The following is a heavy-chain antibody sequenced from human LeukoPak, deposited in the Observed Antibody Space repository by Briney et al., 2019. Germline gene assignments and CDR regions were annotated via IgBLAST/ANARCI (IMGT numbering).Heavy chain of an antibody. CDR2: INPNSGGT. CDR3: ARVTPPYYYGSGSPFDY. J-gene: IGHJ4*02. D-gene: IGHD3-10*01. V-gene: IGHV1-2*02. Sequence: ASVKVSCKASGYTFTGYYMHWVRQAPGQGLEWMGWINPNSGGTNYAQKFQGRVTMTRDTSIRTAYMELSRLRSDDTAVYYCARVTPPYYYGSGSPFDYWGQGTLVTVSS. CDR1: GYTFTGYY.